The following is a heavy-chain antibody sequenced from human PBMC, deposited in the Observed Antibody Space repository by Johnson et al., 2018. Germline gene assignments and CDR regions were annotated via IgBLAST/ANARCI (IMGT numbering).Heavy chain of an antibody. Sequence: QVQLVESGGGVVQPGRSLRLSCAASGFICSSYDMHWVRQAPGKGLEWVAVIWYDGSNKYYADSVKGRFTISRDNSKNTLYLQMNSLRAEDTAVYYCARDWVVVAATDAFDIWGQGTMFTVS. CDR3: ARDWVVVAATDAFDI. CDR2: IWYDGSNK. J-gene: IGHJ3*02. D-gene: IGHD2-15*01. V-gene: IGHV3-33*08. CDR1: GFICSSYD.